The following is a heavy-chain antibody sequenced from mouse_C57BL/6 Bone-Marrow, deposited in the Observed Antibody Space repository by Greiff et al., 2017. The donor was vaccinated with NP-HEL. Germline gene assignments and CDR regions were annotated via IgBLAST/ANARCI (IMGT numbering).Heavy chain of an antibody. CDR2: IHPNSGST. V-gene: IGHV1-64*01. J-gene: IGHJ3*01. Sequence: QVQLQQPGAELVKPGASVKLSCKASGYTFTSYWMHWVKQRPGQGLEWIGMIHPNSGSTNYNEKFKSKATLTVDKSSSTAYMQLSSLTSEDSAVYYCARSGGGSSFAYWGQGTLVTVSA. CDR3: ARSGGGSSFAY. CDR1: GYTFTSYW. D-gene: IGHD1-1*01.